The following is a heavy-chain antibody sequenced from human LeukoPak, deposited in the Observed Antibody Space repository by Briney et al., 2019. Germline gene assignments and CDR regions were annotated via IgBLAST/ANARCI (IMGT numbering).Heavy chain of an antibody. CDR3: AKEGSGWYPGNFQH. J-gene: IGHJ1*01. V-gene: IGHV3-23*01. Sequence: GGSLRLSCVASGFTFNNAWMNWVRQAPGKGLEWVSAISGSGGSTYYADSVKGRFTISRDNSKNTLYLQMNSLRAEDTAVYYCAKEGSGWYPGNFQHWGQGTLVTVSS. CDR1: GFTFNNAW. CDR2: ISGSGGST. D-gene: IGHD6-19*01.